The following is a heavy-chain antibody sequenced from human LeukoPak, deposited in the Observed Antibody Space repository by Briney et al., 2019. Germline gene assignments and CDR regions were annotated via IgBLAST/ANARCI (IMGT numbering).Heavy chain of an antibody. Sequence: PSETLSLTCAVYGGSFSGYYWSWLRQPPGKGLEWIGEINHSGSTNYNPSLKSRVTISVDTSKNQFSLKLSSVTAADTAVYYRARSGSRRYYFDYWGQGTLVTVSS. J-gene: IGHJ4*02. D-gene: IGHD3-10*01. CDR1: GGSFSGYY. V-gene: IGHV4-34*01. CDR2: INHSGST. CDR3: ARSGSRRYYFDY.